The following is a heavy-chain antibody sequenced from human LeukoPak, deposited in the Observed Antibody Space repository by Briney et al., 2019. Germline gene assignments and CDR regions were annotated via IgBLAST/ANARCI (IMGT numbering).Heavy chain of an antibody. V-gene: IGHV4-59*11. J-gene: IGHJ4*02. Sequence: SETLSLTCTVSGGSISSHYWSWIRQPPGKGLEWIGYTYYSGSTNYNPSLKSRVTISVDTSKNQFSLKLSSVTAADTAVYYCARGGLAAPNDYWGQGTLVTVSS. CDR1: GGSISSHY. CDR2: TYYSGST. CDR3: ARGGLAAPNDY. D-gene: IGHD6-13*01.